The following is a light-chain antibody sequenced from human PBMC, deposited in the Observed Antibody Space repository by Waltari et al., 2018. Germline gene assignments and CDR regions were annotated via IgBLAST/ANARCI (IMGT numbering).Light chain of an antibody. J-gene: IGLJ2*01. CDR3: SSYTSSSTRGVV. CDR1: SSDVGGYNF. Sequence: QSALTQPASVSGSPGQSIILSCTGTSSDVGGYNFVSWYQQHPGKAPKLMIYDVTKRPSGLCDRFAGSKSGNTASLTISGLQAEDEADYYCSSYTSSSTRGVVFGGGTKVTVI. CDR2: DVT. V-gene: IGLV2-14*01.